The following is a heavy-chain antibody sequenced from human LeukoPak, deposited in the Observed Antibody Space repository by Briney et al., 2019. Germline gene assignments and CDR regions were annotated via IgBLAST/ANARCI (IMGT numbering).Heavy chain of an antibody. CDR1: GGTFSSYA. CDR3: TRSGNISMIRGVITTPAIIGY. D-gene: IGHD3-10*01. Sequence: SVKVSCKASGGTFSSYAISWVRQAPGQGPEWLGGIIPMFGTANYAQKFQDRVTITADEFTTTAYMELGSLRSEDTAIYYCTRSGNISMIRGVITTPAIIGYWGQGTLVTVSS. J-gene: IGHJ4*02. V-gene: IGHV1-69*13. CDR2: IIPMFGTA.